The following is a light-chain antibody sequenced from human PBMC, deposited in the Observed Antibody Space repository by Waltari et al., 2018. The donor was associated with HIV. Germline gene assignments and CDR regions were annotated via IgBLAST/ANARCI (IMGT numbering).Light chain of an antibody. V-gene: IGKV1-5*03. J-gene: IGKJ1*01. CDR3: QQYDTYPWT. CDR1: QSISDW. Sequence: DIQMTQSPSTLSASVGARVTLTCRASQSISDWLAWFQQKPGKAPKLLIYEASNLQSGVPSRFSGSGSGTEFTLTISSLQPDDFATYYCQQYDTYPWTFGQGTEVEIK. CDR2: EAS.